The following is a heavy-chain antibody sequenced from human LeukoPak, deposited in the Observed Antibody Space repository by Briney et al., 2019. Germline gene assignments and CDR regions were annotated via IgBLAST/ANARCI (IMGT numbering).Heavy chain of an antibody. D-gene: IGHD5-24*01. CDR3: ARDAATINFDY. J-gene: IGHJ4*02. CDR1: GYTFTTYY. V-gene: IGHV7-4-1*02. CDR2: INIYTGNP. Sequence: GASVKVSCKASGYTFTTYYIHWVRQAPGQGLEWMGWINIYTGNPTYAQGFTGRFVFSLDTSVSTAYLQISSLKAEDTAVYYCARDAATINFDYWGQGTLVTVSS.